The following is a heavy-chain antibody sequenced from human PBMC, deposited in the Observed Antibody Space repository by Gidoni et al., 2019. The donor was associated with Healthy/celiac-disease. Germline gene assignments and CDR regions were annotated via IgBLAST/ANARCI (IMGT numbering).Heavy chain of an antibody. D-gene: IGHD2-2*01. J-gene: IGHJ4*02. CDR2: ISWNSGSI. Sequence: EVQLVESGGGLVQPGRSLRLSCAASGFTFDDYAMHWVRQAPGKGLEWVSGISWNSGSIGYADSVKGRFTISRDNAKNSLYLQMNSLRAEDTALYYCAKGHAAIFFDYWGQGTLVTVSS. CDR1: GFTFDDYA. CDR3: AKGHAAIFFDY. V-gene: IGHV3-9*01.